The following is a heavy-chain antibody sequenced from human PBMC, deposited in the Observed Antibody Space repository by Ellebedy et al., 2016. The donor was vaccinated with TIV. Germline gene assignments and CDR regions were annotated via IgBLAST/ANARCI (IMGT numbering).Heavy chain of an antibody. CDR2: INPSGGST. Sequence: ASVKVSCXASGYTFTSYYMHWVRQAPGQGLEWMGIINPSGGSTSYAQKFQGRVTMTRDTSTSTVYMELSSLRSEDTAVYYCARRTGGSYSSGWGQDVWGQGTTVTVSS. CDR1: GYTFTSYY. J-gene: IGHJ6*02. CDR3: ARRTGGSYSSGWGQDV. V-gene: IGHV1-46*01. D-gene: IGHD6-19*01.